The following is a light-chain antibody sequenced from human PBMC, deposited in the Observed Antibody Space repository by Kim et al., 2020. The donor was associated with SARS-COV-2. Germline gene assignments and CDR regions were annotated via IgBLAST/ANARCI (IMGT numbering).Light chain of an antibody. Sequence: ALGQTGRNTSQGDGLRNYYATGYQQRPEQAPVLVLYGKYNRPSGIPDRFSGSASGNTASLTITGAQAEDEADYYCNSRDSSGDHVVFGGGTKLTVL. V-gene: IGLV3-19*01. CDR2: GKY. CDR3: NSRDSSGDHVV. CDR1: GLRNYY. J-gene: IGLJ3*02.